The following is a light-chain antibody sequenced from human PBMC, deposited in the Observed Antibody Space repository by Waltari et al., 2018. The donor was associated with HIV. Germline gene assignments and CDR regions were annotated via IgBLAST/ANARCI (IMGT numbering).Light chain of an antibody. J-gene: IGKJ1*01. CDR2: DAS. V-gene: IGKV3-11*01. CDR1: HSVGTY. CDR3: QQYNNWPLT. Sequence: EIVLTQSPATLSLSPRDRATLSCRASHSVGTYLAWYQQKLGQPPRLLIHDASNRATGIPPRFSGSGSGTDFTLTISSLQSEDFALYYCQQYNNWPLTFGQGTKVEIK.